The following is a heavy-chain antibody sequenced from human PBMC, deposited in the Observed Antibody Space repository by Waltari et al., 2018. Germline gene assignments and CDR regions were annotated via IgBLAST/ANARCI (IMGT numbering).Heavy chain of an antibody. D-gene: IGHD3-3*01. Sequence: QVQLPESGPGLVKPSETLSLTCTAPGGSISSHYWTWIRQPPGKGLEWIGDIYYSGWTNDNPSLKGRVTISVDTSKNQFSLKLSSVTATDTAVYYCARGFWSGYDTGAFDIWGQGTMVTVSS. V-gene: IGHV4-59*11. J-gene: IGHJ3*02. CDR3: ARGFWSGYDTGAFDI. CDR1: GGSISSHY. CDR2: IYYSGWT.